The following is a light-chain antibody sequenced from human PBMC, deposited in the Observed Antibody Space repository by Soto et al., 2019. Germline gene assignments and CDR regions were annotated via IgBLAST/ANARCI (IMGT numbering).Light chain of an antibody. CDR3: SSYTSSSTLEVI. CDR1: SSDVGGYNF. Sequence: QSALTQPASVSGSLGQSITISCTGSSSDVGGYNFVSWYQQYPGNAPKLTIYEVSNRPSGVSNRFSGSKSGNTASLTIFGLLAEDEADYYCSSYTSSSTLEVIFGGGTKLTVL. V-gene: IGLV2-14*01. J-gene: IGLJ2*01. CDR2: EVS.